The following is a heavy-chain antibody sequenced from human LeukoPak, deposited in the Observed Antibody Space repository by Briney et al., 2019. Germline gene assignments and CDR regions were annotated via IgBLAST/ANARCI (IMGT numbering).Heavy chain of an antibody. CDR3: ASVGATVDY. J-gene: IGHJ4*02. CDR1: GGSISSSSYY. CDR2: IYYSGST. Sequence: PSETLSLTCTVSGGSISSSSYYWGWIRQPPGKGLEWIGSIYYSGSTYYNPSLKSRVTISVDTSKNQFSLKLSSVTAADTAVYYCASVGATVDYWGQGTLVTVSS. D-gene: IGHD1-26*01. V-gene: IGHV4-39*01.